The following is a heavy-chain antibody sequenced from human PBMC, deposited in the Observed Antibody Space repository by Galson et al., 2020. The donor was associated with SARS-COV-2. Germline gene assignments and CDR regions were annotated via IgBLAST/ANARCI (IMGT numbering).Heavy chain of an antibody. V-gene: IGHV5-51*01. CDR2: IYPGDSDT. Sequence: GESLKISCKGSGYSFTSYWIGWVRQMPGKGLEWMGIIYPGDSDTRYSPSFQGQVTISADKSISTAYLQWSSLKASDTAMYYCARCDSSSWRGDYFDYWGQGTLVTVSS. D-gene: IGHD6-13*01. CDR3: ARCDSSSWRGDYFDY. J-gene: IGHJ4*02. CDR1: GYSFTSYW.